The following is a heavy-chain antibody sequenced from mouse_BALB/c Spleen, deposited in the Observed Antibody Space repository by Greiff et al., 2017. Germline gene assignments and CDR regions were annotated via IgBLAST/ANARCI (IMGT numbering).Heavy chain of an antibody. D-gene: IGHD1-1*01. V-gene: IGHV1-54*01. CDR2: INPGSGGT. J-gene: IGHJ4*01. CDR1: GYAFTNYL. Sequence: VQLQQSGAELVRPGTSVKVSCKASGYAFTNYLIEWVKQRPGQGLEWIGVINPGSGGTNYNEKFKGKATLTADKSSSTAYMQLSSLTSDDSAVYFCASGAAITTVVEYAMDYRGQGTSVTVSS. CDR3: ASGAAITTVVEYAMDY.